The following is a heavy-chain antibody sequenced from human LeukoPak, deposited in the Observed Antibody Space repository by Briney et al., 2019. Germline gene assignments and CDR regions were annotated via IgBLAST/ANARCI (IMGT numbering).Heavy chain of an antibody. D-gene: IGHD1-14*01. CDR2: IYYSGST. V-gene: IGHV4-59*01. Sequence: SETLSLTCTVSGSSISSYYWSWIRQPPGRGLEWIGYIYYSGSTNYNPSLKSRVTISVDTSKNQFSLKLSSVTAADTAVYYCARVGIASTDYYYYYYMDVWGKGTTVTVSS. J-gene: IGHJ6*03. CDR3: ARVGIASTDYYYYYYMDV. CDR1: GSSISSYY.